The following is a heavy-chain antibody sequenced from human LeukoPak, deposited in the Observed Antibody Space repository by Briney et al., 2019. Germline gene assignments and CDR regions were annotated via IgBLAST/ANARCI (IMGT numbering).Heavy chain of an antibody. D-gene: IGHD3-3*01. V-gene: IGHV3-48*04. CDR2: IRSSSTTI. CDR1: GFTFSNYS. CDR3: ARDERLLSFLK. Sequence: PGGSLRLSCEASGFTFSNYSMNWVRQAPGKGLEWVSYIRSSSTTIYYADSVKGRFTISRDNAKNTLYLQMNSLRAEDTAIYYCARDERLLSFLKWGQGTLVTVSS. J-gene: IGHJ4*02.